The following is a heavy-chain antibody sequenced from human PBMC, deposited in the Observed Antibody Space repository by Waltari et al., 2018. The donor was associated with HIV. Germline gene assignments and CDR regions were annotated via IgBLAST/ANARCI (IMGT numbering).Heavy chain of an antibody. CDR1: VGTFSGYY. D-gene: IGHD1-1*01. CDR3: ARGARYTEDLFYYYGMDV. J-gene: IGHJ6*02. Sequence: QVQLQQWGAGLLKHSETLSLTCAVYVGTFSGYYWSLISQPPGKGLEWIGEINHSGSTNYNTSLKSRVTISVDTSKNQFSLKLSSVTAADTAVYYCARGARYTEDLFYYYGMDVWGQGTTVTVSS. CDR2: INHSGST. V-gene: IGHV4-34*01.